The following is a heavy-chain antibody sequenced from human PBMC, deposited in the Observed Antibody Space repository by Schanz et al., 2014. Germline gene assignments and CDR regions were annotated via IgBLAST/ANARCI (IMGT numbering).Heavy chain of an antibody. Sequence: QGQLVQSGAEVKKPGASVRVSCKASGYSFTTYDVNWVRQAPGQGLEWMGKINPSSGTTRIAQNFQGRLTVTRVTSTSTVNMELSSLRYEDTALYYCARGTMPGTFDIWGQGTMVTVSS. CDR3: ARGTMPGTFDI. D-gene: IGHD2-2*01. CDR1: GYSFTTYD. J-gene: IGHJ3*02. V-gene: IGHV1-46*01. CDR2: INPSSGTT.